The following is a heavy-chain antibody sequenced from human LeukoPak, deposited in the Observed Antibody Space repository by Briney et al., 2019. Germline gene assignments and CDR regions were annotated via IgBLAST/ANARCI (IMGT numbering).Heavy chain of an antibody. D-gene: IGHD4-17*01. CDR1: GGTFSSYA. CDR2: IDPNSGGT. V-gene: IGHV1-2*02. Sequence: GASVKVSCKASGGTFSSYAISWVRQAPGQGLEWMGWIDPNSGGTNYAQKFQGRVTMTRDTSISTAYMELRSLRSDDTAVYYCARGSMNGDYAVVGWFDPWGQGTLVTVSS. J-gene: IGHJ5*02. CDR3: ARGSMNGDYAVVGWFDP.